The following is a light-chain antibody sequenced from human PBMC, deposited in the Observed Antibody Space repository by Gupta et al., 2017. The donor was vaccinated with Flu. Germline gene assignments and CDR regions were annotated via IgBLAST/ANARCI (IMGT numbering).Light chain of an antibody. J-gene: IGLJ1*01. Sequence: SYVLTQPPSVSVAPGQTARITCGGTNIGSKSVHWYQQKPGQAPGLVVYDDSDRPAGIPERFSGSNSGNTATLTISRVEAGEEADYYCQVWDSSSDHLYVFGTGTKITVL. CDR3: QVWDSSSDHLYV. CDR2: DDS. V-gene: IGLV3-21*02. CDR1: NIGSKS.